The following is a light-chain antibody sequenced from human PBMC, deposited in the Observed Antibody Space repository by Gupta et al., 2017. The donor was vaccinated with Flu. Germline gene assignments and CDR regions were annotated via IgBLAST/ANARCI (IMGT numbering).Light chain of an antibody. V-gene: IGKV2-30*01. CDR3: MQTTHWPRT. CDR2: QVS. Sequence: DVVVTQFPLSLPVIPGQPASNSCNSSHSLVYSDGITYLNWFQLRPGLSPRRLLYQVSTRDSGVPDRFSGSGSGTDFTLKISRVEAEDVGVYYCMQTTHWPRTFGQGTRVEIK. J-gene: IGKJ1*01. CDR1: HSLVYSDGITY.